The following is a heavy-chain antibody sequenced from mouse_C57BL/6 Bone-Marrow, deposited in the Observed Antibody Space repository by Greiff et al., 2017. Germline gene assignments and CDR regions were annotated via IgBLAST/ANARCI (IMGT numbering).Heavy chain of an antibody. V-gene: IGHV1-39*01. J-gene: IGHJ4*01. CDR3: ARYYGRGYYAMDY. Sequence: VQLQQPGAELVKPGASVKISCKASGYSFTDYNMNWVKQSNGKSLEWIGVINPNYGTTSYNQKFKGKATLTVDQSSSTAYMQLNSLTSEDSAVYYCARYYGRGYYAMDYWGQGTSVTVSS. CDR2: INPNYGTT. D-gene: IGHD1-1*01. CDR1: GYSFTDYN.